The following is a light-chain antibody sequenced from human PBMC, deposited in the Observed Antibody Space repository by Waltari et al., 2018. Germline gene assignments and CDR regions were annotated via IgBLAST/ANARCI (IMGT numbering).Light chain of an antibody. CDR3: AAWDDSLSGVV. Sequence: QSVLTQPPSASGTPGQRVTISCFGSSSNIGSNYVYWYQQLPGTAPKLLIYRSNRRPSGVPDRVSGSKAGTSASLAISGVRSEDEADYHCAAWDDSLSGVVFGGGTKLTV. V-gene: IGLV1-47*01. CDR1: SSNIGSNY. CDR2: RSN. J-gene: IGLJ2*01.